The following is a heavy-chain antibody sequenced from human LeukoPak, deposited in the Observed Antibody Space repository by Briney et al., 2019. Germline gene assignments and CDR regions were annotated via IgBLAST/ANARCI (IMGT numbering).Heavy chain of an antibody. CDR1: GFTFSSYA. Sequence: GGSLRLSCAASGFTFSSYAMSWVRQAPGKGLEWVGRIKSKTDGGTTDYAAPVKGRFTISRDDSKNTLYLQMNSLKTEDTAVYYCTTIRFGEFPTLGYYFDYWGQGTLVTVSS. D-gene: IGHD3-10*01. J-gene: IGHJ4*02. CDR2: IKSKTDGGTT. CDR3: TTIRFGEFPTLGYYFDY. V-gene: IGHV3-15*01.